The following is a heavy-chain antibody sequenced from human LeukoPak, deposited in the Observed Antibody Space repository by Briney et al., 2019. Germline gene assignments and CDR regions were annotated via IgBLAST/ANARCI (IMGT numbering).Heavy chain of an antibody. Sequence: GESLRLSCAASGFTSNSYGMHWVRQAPGKGLEWVSFIRYDGSDKYYADSVTGRFTISRDSSKNTLYLQMNSLRVEDTAVYYCAEDQSTGTSWTSYYMDVWGKGTTVTVSS. D-gene: IGHD1-14*01. J-gene: IGHJ6*03. V-gene: IGHV3-30*02. CDR3: AEDQSTGTSWTSYYMDV. CDR1: GFTSNSYG. CDR2: IRYDGSDK.